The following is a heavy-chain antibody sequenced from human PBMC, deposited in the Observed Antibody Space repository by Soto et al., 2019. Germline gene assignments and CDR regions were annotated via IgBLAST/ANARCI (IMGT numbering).Heavy chain of an antibody. CDR2: INHSGST. CDR1: GGSFSGYY. Sequence: ETLSLTCAVYGGSFSGYYWSWIRQPPGKGLEWIGEINHSGSTNYNPSLKSRVTISVDTSKNQFYLKLSSVTAADTAVYYCARVAAAGPFYYYYGMDVWGQGTTVTVSS. V-gene: IGHV4-34*01. J-gene: IGHJ6*02. D-gene: IGHD6-13*01. CDR3: ARVAAAGPFYYYYGMDV.